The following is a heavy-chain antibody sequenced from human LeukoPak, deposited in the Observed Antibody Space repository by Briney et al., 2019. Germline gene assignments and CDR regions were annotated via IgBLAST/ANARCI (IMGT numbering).Heavy chain of an antibody. Sequence: GGSLRLSCAASGFTFSSYSMNWVRQAPGKGLEWVSSISSSSSYIYYADSVKGRFTISRDNAKNSLYLQMNSLRAEDTAVYYCARENRAWTAMPPSSGYMDVWGKGTTVTVSS. V-gene: IGHV3-21*01. D-gene: IGHD5-18*01. CDR2: ISSSSSYI. CDR1: GFTFSSYS. J-gene: IGHJ6*03. CDR3: ARENRAWTAMPPSSGYMDV.